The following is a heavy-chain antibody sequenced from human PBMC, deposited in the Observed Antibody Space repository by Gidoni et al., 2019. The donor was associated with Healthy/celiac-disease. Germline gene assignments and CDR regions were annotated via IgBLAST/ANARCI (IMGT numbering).Heavy chain of an antibody. D-gene: IGHD6-19*01. CDR1: GGSFSGYY. J-gene: IGHJ4*02. V-gene: IGHV4-34*01. CDR3: ARAHSSGWFTY. CDR2: INHSGST. Sequence: SLTCAVYGGSFSGYYWSWIRQPPGKGLEWIGEINHSGSTNYNPSLKSRVTISVDTSKNQFSLKLSSVTAADTAVYYCARAHSSGWFTYWGQGTLVTVS.